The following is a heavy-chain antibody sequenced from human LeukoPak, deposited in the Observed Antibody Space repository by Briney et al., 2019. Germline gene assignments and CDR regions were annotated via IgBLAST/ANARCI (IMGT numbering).Heavy chain of an antibody. J-gene: IGHJ6*02. CDR1: GFTFSSYD. CDR2: IGTAGDT. CDR3: ARGSGSSGWTEYYYGMDV. V-gene: IGHV3-13*01. D-gene: IGHD6-19*01. Sequence: GGSLRLSCAASGFTFSSYDMHWVRQATGKGLEWVSAIGTAGDTYYPGSVKGRFTISRENAKNPLYLQMNSLRAGDTAVYYCARGSGSSGWTEYYYGMDVWGQGTTVTVSS.